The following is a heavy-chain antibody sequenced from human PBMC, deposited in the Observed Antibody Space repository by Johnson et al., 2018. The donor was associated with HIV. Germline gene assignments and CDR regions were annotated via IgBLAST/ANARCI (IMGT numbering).Heavy chain of an antibody. J-gene: IGHJ3*02. Sequence: VQLVESGGGLVQPGGSLRLSCAASGFTFNDYAMHWVRQGPGQGLEWVSGFSWNSGRIGYGNSMKGRFTISRDNAKNSLYLQMNSLRPEDTALYYCAKGRDYYESSDYSSDAFDIWGQGTMVIVSS. CDR2: FSWNSGRI. D-gene: IGHD3-22*01. V-gene: IGHV3-9*01. CDR1: GFTFNDYA. CDR3: AKGRDYYESSDYSSDAFDI.